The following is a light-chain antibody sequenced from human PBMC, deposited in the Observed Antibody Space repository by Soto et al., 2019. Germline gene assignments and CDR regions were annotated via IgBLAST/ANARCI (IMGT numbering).Light chain of an antibody. CDR2: WAS. CDR1: QSVLYSSNNKNY. V-gene: IGKV4-1*01. Sequence: DIVMTQSPDSLAVSLGERATINCKTSQSVLYSSNNKNYLAWYQQKPGQPPKLLIYWASTRESGVPDRFSGSGSGKEFTRTISSLQAEDVAVYYCQQYYSTPLTFGGGTKVEIK. J-gene: IGKJ4*01. CDR3: QQYYSTPLT.